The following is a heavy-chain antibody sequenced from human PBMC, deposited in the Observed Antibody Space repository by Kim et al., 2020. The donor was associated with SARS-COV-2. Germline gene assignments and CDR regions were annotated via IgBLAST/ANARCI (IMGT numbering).Heavy chain of an antibody. D-gene: IGHD6-19*01. V-gene: IGHV3-23*01. CDR3: AKGSSGWYWFDY. Sequence: YYASSVKGQSTISRDNSKNTLYRQMNSLRAEDTALYYCAKGSSGWYWFDYWGQGTLVTVSS. J-gene: IGHJ4*02.